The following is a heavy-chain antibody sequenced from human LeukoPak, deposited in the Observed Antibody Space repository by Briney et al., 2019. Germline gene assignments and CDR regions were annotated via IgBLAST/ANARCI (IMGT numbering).Heavy chain of an antibody. CDR1: GYTFTGYY. CDR2: INPNHCGT. D-gene: IGHD3-9*01. V-gene: IGHV1-2*06. CDR3: ARGDKASPRANWFDP. Sequence: ASVKVSCKASGYTFTGYYMRWVRQAPGQGLEWMGRINPNHCGTNYAQKCQGRVTMTSDTSISTAYIELSRLSSDDTAVYHCARGDKASPRANWFDPWGQGTLVTVSS. J-gene: IGHJ5*02.